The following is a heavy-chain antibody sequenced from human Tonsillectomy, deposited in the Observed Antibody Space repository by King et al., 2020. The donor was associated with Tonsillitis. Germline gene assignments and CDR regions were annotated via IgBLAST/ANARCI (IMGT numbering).Heavy chain of an antibody. V-gene: IGHV2-26*01. CDR2: IISIDEK. Sequence: VTLKESGPVLVKPTETLTLTCTVSGFSLRNTRMGVSWIRQPPGKALEWLADIISIDEKSFSTSLKTRLSISMDTSKSQVVLTMTNMDPLDTATYYCARTRYYNDNNDRHHPDYWGQGTLVTVSS. J-gene: IGHJ4*02. CDR1: GFSLRNTRMG. D-gene: IGHD3-22*01. CDR3: ARTRYYNDNNDRHHPDY.